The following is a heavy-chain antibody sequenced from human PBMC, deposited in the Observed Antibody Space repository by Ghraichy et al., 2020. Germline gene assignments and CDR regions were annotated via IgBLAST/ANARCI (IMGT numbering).Heavy chain of an antibody. J-gene: IGHJ6*02. CDR1: GFTFSSYA. D-gene: IGHD3-10*01. CDR2: ISGSGGST. CDR3: AKDGGVYGSGSYYNWFERYYYGMDV. V-gene: IGHV3-23*01. Sequence: GGSLRLSCAASGFTFSSYAMSWVRQAPGKGLEWVSAISGSGGSTYYADSVKGRFTISRDNSKNTLYLQMNSLRAEDTAVYYCAKDGGVYGSGSYYNWFERYYYGMDVWGQGTTVTVSS.